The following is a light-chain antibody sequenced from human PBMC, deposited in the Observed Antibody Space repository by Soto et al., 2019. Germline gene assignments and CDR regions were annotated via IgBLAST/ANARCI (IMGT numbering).Light chain of an antibody. CDR1: QSVSSN. V-gene: IGKV3-15*01. J-gene: IGKJ1*01. CDR3: QQDNSWPQA. CDR2: GAS. Sequence: EIVMTQSPATLSVSPGERATLSCRASQSVSSNLAWYQQKPGQAPRLLIYGASTRATGIPARFSGRGSGTKLTRTFGSRQCVVFAVYYCQQDNSWPQAFGKGTKVEIK.